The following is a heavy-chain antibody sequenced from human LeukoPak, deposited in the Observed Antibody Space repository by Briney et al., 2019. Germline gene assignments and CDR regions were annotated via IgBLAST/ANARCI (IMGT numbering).Heavy chain of an antibody. CDR1: GFTFSSYA. CDR3: VTSITMVRGVIGAFDY. Sequence: GGSLRLSCSASGFTFSSYAMHWVRQAPGKGLEYVSAISSNGGSTYYADSVKGRFTISRDNPKNTLYLQMSSLRAEDTAVYYCVTSITMVRGVIGAFDYWGQGTLVTVSS. D-gene: IGHD3-10*01. J-gene: IGHJ4*02. CDR2: ISSNGGST. V-gene: IGHV3-64D*06.